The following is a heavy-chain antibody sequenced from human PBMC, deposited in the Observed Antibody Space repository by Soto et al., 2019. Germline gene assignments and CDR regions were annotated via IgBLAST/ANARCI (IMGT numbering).Heavy chain of an antibody. V-gene: IGHV1-69*06. CDR2: IIPIFGTA. CDR3: ASGIVGATRAPLYYFDY. J-gene: IGHJ4*02. D-gene: IGHD1-26*01. CDR1: GGTFSSYA. Sequence: SVKVSCKASGGTFSSYAIRWVRQAPVQGLEWMGGIIPIFGTANYAQKFQGRVTITADKSTSTAYMELSSLRSEDTAVYYCASGIVGATRAPLYYFDYWGQGALVTVSS.